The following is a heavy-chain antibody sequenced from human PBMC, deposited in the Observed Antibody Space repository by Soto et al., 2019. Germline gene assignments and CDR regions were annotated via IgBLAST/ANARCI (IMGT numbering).Heavy chain of an antibody. V-gene: IGHV3-23*01. D-gene: IGHD1-26*01. CDR2: ISGNGVST. J-gene: IGHJ4*02. CDR1: GFTFTSYA. CDR3: AKEYSGSYYADN. Sequence: GGSLRLSCAASGFTFTSYAMSWVRQTPGKGLQWVSTISGNGVSTYYADSVGARFIISRDNSRDTLFLQMNGLRAEDTAVYFCAKEYSGSYYADNWGQGTLVTVSS.